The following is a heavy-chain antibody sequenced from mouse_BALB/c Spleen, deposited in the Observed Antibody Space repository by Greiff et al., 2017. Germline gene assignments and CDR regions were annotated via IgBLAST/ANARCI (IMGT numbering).Heavy chain of an antibody. CDR3: ARWEVRRRAMDY. Sequence: EVKLVESGGGLVKPGGSLKLSCAASGFTFSSYAMSWVRQSPEKRLEWVAEISSGGSYTYYPDTVTGRFTISRDNAKNTLYLEMSSLRSEDTAMYYCARWEVRRRAMDYWGQGTSVTVSS. V-gene: IGHV5-9-4*01. J-gene: IGHJ4*01. CDR1: GFTFSSYA. CDR2: ISSGGSYT. D-gene: IGHD2-14*01.